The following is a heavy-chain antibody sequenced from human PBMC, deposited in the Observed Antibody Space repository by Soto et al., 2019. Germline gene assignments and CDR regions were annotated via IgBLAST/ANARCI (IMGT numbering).Heavy chain of an antibody. Sequence: GPLGPSETLSLTCTVSGGSISGYYWGWIRQPPGKGLEWIGYIHYSGSTNYNPSLRSRVTISVDTPKNQFSLKVKSMTAADTAIYYCARGGVAARKGRWFDPWGQGTLVTVSS. CDR1: GGSISGYY. CDR2: IHYSGST. D-gene: IGHD6-25*01. CDR3: ARGGVAARKGRWFDP. V-gene: IGHV4-59*01. J-gene: IGHJ5*02.